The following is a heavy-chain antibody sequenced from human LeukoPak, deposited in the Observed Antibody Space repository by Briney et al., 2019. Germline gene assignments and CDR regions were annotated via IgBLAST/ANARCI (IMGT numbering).Heavy chain of an antibody. CDR1: GYTFTSDD. V-gene: IGHV1-8*03. J-gene: IGHJ4*02. Sequence: GASVKVSCKASGYTFTSDDINWVRQATGQGLEWMGWMNPNSGNTGYAQKFQGRVTITRNTSISTAYMELSSLRSEDTAVYYCARGRSERCSGGSCYRFDYWGQGTLVTVSS. CDR2: MNPNSGNT. D-gene: IGHD2-15*01. CDR3: ARGRSERCSGGSCYRFDY.